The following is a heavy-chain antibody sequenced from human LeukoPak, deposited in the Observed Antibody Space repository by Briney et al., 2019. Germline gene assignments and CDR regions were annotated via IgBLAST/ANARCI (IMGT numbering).Heavy chain of an antibody. CDR2: ISGSGGST. D-gene: IGHD3-22*01. V-gene: IGHV3-23*01. CDR3: AKDHSYYYDSSGYYYSWFDP. CDR1: GFTFSSYA. J-gene: IGHJ5*02. Sequence: GGSLRFSCAASGFTFSSYAMSWVRQAPGKGLEWVSAISGSGGSTYYADSVKGRFTISRDNSKNTLYLQMNSLRAEDTAVYYCAKDHSYYYDSSGYYYSWFDPWGQGTLVTVSS.